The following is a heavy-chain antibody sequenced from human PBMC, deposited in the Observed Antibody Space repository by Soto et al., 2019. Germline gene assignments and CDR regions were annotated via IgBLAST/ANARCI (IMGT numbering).Heavy chain of an antibody. CDR1: GGTFSSYT. J-gene: IGHJ6*02. V-gene: IGHV1-69*13. CDR3: AGEEGPGRNYYGMDV. CDR2: IIPMFDII. Sequence: GASVKVSCKVSGGTFSSYTITWVRQAPGEGLEWMGRIIPMFDIINYAQKFQGRVTITADESTSTAYMELSSLRSEDTAVYYCAGEEGPGRNYYGMDVWGQGTTVTVSS.